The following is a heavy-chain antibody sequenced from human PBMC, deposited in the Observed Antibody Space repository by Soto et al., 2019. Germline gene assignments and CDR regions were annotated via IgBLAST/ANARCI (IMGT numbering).Heavy chain of an antibody. V-gene: IGHV1-69*01. D-gene: IGHD3-10*01. CDR1: GAAFNTIT. Sequence: QVQLVQSGAELKKPGSSVRVSCKASGAAFNTITINWVRQAPGQGLEWMGGFVPVFGSATYAQKFQGRVVITAAASASTFDMKLNRLNSEDTALYYCVGEDNTTSSYSLCDPCGQGTLITMSS. J-gene: IGHJ5*02. CDR3: VGEDNTTSSYSLCDP. CDR2: FVPVFGSA.